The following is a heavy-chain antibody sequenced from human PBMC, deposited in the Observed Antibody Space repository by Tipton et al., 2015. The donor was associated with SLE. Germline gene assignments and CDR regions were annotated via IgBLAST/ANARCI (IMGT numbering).Heavy chain of an antibody. Sequence: TLSLTCTVSGGSINSGVHYWTWIRQTPGRGLEYIGNIFYAGITNYNPSLKSRVSLSIDTSKNQFSLNLRSVTAADTAVYYCARGRASVGATSDFFDYWGQGSLVSVSS. V-gene: IGHV4-61*08. CDR3: ARGRASVGATSDFFDY. D-gene: IGHD1-26*01. CDR2: IFYAGIT. CDR1: GGSINSGVHY. J-gene: IGHJ4*02.